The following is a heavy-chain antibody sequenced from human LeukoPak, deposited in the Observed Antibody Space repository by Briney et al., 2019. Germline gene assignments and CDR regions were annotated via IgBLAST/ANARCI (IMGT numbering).Heavy chain of an antibody. D-gene: IGHD5-24*01. CDR3: AKDDGWVQYAN. CDR2: ITSTSIYI. V-gene: IGHV3-21*04. CDR1: GFTFSRYT. Sequence: PGGSLRLSCAASGFTFSRYTMNWVRQAPGKGLEWVSSITSTSIYIYYADSLKGRFTISRDNSKNTLYLQMNSLRAVDTAVYYCAKDDGWVQYANWGQGTLVTVSS. J-gene: IGHJ4*02.